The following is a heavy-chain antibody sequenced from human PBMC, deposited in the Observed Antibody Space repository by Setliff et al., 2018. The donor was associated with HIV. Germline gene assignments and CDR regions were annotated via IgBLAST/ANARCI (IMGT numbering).Heavy chain of an antibody. J-gene: IGHJ6*03. CDR2: VYFSGRA. CDR1: GGSISSSSYY. CDR3: ARLEYYYYMDV. Sequence: PSETLSLTCTVSGGSISSSSYYWAWIRQPPGKGLEYIGSVYFSGRAYYNPSLKSRVTISLDTSKNQFSLKLSSVTAPDTAVYYCARLEYYYYMDVWGNGTTVTVSS. V-gene: IGHV4-39*01.